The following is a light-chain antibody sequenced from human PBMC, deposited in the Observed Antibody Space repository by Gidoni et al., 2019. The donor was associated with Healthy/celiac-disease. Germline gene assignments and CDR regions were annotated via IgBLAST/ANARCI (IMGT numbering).Light chain of an antibody. CDR2: LGS. CDR1: QSLLHSNGYNY. CDR3: MQALQTRAT. Sequence: DIVMTQSQLSVPVTPGEPASISCMSSQSLLHSNGYNYLDWYLQKQGQSPQLLIYLGSNRASGVPARFSGSGSGTDFTLKISRVEADDVAVYYCMQALQTRATFGQGTKVEIK. V-gene: IGKV2-28*01. J-gene: IGKJ1*01.